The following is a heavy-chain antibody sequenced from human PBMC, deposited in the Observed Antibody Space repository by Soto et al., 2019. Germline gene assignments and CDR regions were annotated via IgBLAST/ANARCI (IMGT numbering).Heavy chain of an antibody. V-gene: IGHV3-72*01. CDR3: TRVKDTTRGDY. CDR2: SRSKASSYTT. CDR1: GFALSDHF. J-gene: IGHJ4*02. D-gene: IGHD2-2*01. Sequence: GGSLRLSCVASGFALSDHFMDWVRQAPGKGLEWVGRSRSKASSYTTEYAASVKGRFSISRDDSQNSLYLQMSSLNAEDTAVYYCTRVKDTTRGDYWGQGTLVTVSS.